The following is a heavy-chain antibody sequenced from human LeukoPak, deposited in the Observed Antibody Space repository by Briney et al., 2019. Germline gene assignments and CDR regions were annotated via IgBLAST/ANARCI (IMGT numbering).Heavy chain of an antibody. J-gene: IGHJ1*01. CDR1: GFTFSGSA. Sequence: PGGSLRLSCAASGFTFSGSAMHWVRQASGKGLEWVGRIRSKANSYATAYAASVKGRFTISRDDSKNTAYLQMNSLKTEDTAVYYCTRHSPSYCYDSSGYYRIAEYFQHWGQGTLVTVSS. V-gene: IGHV3-73*01. CDR2: IRSKANSYAT. D-gene: IGHD3-22*01. CDR3: TRHSPSYCYDSSGYYRIAEYFQH.